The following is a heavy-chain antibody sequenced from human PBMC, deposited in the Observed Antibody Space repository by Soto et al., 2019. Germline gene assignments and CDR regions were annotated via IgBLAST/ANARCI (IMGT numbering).Heavy chain of an antibody. D-gene: IGHD3-22*01. V-gene: IGHV3-23*01. Sequence: LRLSCAASVFTFIRYAMSWFRQAPGKGLEWVSAISGSGGSTYYADSVKVRFTISRDNSKNTLYLQMNRLRAEDTAVYYCAKGPYYDSSGYTYYFDYWGQGTLVTVSS. CDR3: AKGPYYDSSGYTYYFDY. CDR2: ISGSGGST. J-gene: IGHJ4*02. CDR1: VFTFIRYA.